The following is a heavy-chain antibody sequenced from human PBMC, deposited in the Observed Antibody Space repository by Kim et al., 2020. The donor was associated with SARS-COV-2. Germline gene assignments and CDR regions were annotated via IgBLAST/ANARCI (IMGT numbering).Heavy chain of an antibody. D-gene: IGHD2-21*02. J-gene: IGHJ4*02. Sequence: SETLSLTCTVSGYSISSGYYWGWIRQPPGKGLEWIGSIYHSGSTYYNPSLKSRVTISVDTSKNQFSLKLSSVTAADTAVYYCARQVVTGPDYWGQGTLVTVSS. CDR2: IYHSGST. V-gene: IGHV4-38-2*02. CDR1: GYSISSGYY. CDR3: ARQVVTGPDY.